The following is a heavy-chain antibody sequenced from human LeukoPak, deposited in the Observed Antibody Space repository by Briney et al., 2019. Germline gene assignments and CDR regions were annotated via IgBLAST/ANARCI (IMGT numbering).Heavy chain of an antibody. Sequence: GGSLRLSCAVSRFTFSSYAMSWVRQAPGKGLEWVSAISGSGGSTYYADSVKGRFTISTDNSKNTLYLQMNSLRAEDTAVYYCAKLGRYYDSSGYSDRFDYWGQGTLVTVSS. CDR2: ISGSGGST. D-gene: IGHD3-22*01. CDR3: AKLGRYYDSSGYSDRFDY. V-gene: IGHV3-23*01. J-gene: IGHJ4*02. CDR1: RFTFSSYA.